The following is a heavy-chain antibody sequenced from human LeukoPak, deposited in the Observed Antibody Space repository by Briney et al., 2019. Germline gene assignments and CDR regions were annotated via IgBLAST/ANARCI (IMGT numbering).Heavy chain of an antibody. Sequence: SGTLSLTCTVSGGSISSYYWSWIRQPPGKGLEWIGYIYYSGSTNYNPSLKSRVTISVDTSKNQFSLKLSSVTAADTAVYYCARGQKERITMIVADYWGQGTLVTVSS. V-gene: IGHV4-59*01. J-gene: IGHJ4*02. D-gene: IGHD3-22*01. CDR2: IYYSGST. CDR3: ARGQKERITMIVADY. CDR1: GGSISSYY.